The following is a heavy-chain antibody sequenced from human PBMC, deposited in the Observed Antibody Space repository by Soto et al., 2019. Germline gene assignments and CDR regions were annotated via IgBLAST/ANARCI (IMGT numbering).Heavy chain of an antibody. CDR3: ARRVAVAGTIYFDY. V-gene: IGHV4-39*01. CDR2: IYYSGST. J-gene: IGHJ4*02. D-gene: IGHD6-19*01. CDR1: GGSISSSGYY. Sequence: ASETLSLTCPVSGGSISSSGYYWGWIRQPPGKGLEWIGSIYYSGSTYYNPSLKSRVTISLDTSKNQFSLKLSSVTAAETAVYYCARRVAVAGTIYFDYWGQGILVTVSS.